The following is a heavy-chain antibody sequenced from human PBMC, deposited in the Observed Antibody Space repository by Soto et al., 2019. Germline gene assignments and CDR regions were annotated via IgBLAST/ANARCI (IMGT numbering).Heavy chain of an antibody. Sequence: QVQLVQSGAEVKKSGASVKVSCKASGYTFTSHDINWVRQATGQGLEWMGWMNPNSGNTGYAQKFQGRVTMTRNNSISTAYMELRSLRSEDTAVYYCARWDYGDYARFDYWGQGTLVTVSS. CDR3: ARWDYGDYARFDY. J-gene: IGHJ4*02. CDR1: GYTFTSHD. CDR2: MNPNSGNT. V-gene: IGHV1-8*01. D-gene: IGHD4-17*01.